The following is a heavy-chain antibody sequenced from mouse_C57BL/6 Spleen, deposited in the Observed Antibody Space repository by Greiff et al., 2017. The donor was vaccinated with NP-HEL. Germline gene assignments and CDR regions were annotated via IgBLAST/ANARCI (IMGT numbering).Heavy chain of an antibody. D-gene: IGHD1-1*01. J-gene: IGHJ3*01. CDR2: IYPGSGST. CDR3: ARPYYGSSYGTY. V-gene: IGHV1-55*01. CDR1: GYTFTSYW. Sequence: QVQLQQPGAELVKPGASVKMSCKASGYTFTSYWITWVKQRPGQGLEWIGDIYPGSGSTNYNEKFKSKATLTVDTSSSTAYMQLSSLTSEDSAVYYCARPYYGSSYGTYWGQGTLVTVSA.